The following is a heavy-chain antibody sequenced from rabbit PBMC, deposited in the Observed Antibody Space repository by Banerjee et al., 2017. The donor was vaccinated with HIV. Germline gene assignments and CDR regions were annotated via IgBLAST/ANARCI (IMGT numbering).Heavy chain of an antibody. CDR3: ARDAGYAGSNL. CDR1: GFSFSSTYW. Sequence: QSLEESGGDLVKPGASLTLTCTASGFSFSSTYWICWVRQAPGKGPEWIACIYAGSSGDTDYANWAKGRFTISRASSTTVTLQMTSLTAADTATYFCARDAGYAGSNLWGQGTLVTVS. CDR2: IYAGSSGDT. V-gene: IGHV1S40*01. D-gene: IGHD4-2*01. J-gene: IGHJ4*01.